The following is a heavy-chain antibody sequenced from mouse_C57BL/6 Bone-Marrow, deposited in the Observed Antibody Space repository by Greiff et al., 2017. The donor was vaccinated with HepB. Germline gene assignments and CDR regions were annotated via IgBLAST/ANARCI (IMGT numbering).Heavy chain of an antibody. J-gene: IGHJ4*01. V-gene: IGHV1-69*01. CDR1: GYTFTSYW. Sequence: VQLQQPGAELVMPGASVKLSCKASGYTFTSYWMHWVKQRPGQGLEWIGEIDPSDSYTNYNQKFKGKSTLTVDKSSSTAYMQLSSLTSEDSAVYYCARVDYDDALDYWGQGTSVTVSS. D-gene: IGHD2-4*01. CDR2: IDPSDSYT. CDR3: ARVDYDDALDY.